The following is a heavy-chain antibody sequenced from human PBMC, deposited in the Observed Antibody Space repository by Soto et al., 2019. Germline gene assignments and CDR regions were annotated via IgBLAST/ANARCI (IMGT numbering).Heavy chain of an antibody. CDR3: ARSGGSMVRGDFDY. J-gene: IGHJ4*02. CDR2: ISSSSTYI. CDR1: GFTFSTYT. Sequence: EVQLVESGGGLVKPGGSLSLRLSCAASGFTFSTYTMNWVRQAPGKGLAWVSSISSSSTYIYYTDSVKGRFTISRDNAKNSLYLQMNSLRAEDTAVYYCARSGGSMVRGDFDYWGQGTLVTVSS. V-gene: IGHV3-21*01. D-gene: IGHD3-10*01.